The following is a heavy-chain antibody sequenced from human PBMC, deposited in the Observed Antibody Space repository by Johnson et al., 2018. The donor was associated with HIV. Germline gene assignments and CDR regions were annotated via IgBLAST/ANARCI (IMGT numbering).Heavy chain of an antibody. Sequence: EVQLVESGGGLVQPGGSLILSCAASGFTFSRYWMHWVRQAPGKGLVWVSAISGSGGSTYYADSVKGRFTISRDNSKNTLYLQMNSLRAEDTAFYYCAGDFVAFGECTAFDIWGQGTMVTVSS. V-gene: IGHV3-23*04. J-gene: IGHJ3*02. CDR1: GFTFSRYW. CDR3: AGDFVAFGECTAFDI. CDR2: ISGSGGST. D-gene: IGHD3-10*01.